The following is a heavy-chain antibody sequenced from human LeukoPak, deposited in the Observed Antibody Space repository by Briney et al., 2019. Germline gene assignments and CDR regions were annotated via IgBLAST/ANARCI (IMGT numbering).Heavy chain of an antibody. V-gene: IGHV1-8*02. CDR3: ARSGFGSGISFDL. Sequence: ASVTVSCKASGYTFTSYDINWVRQATGQGLEWMGWMNPNSGNTGYAQKFQGRVTMTRDTSITTAYVELSSLRSEDTAVYYCARSGFGSGISFDLWGQGTLVTVSS. CDR1: GYTFTSYD. D-gene: IGHD3-10*01. CDR2: MNPNSGNT. J-gene: IGHJ5*02.